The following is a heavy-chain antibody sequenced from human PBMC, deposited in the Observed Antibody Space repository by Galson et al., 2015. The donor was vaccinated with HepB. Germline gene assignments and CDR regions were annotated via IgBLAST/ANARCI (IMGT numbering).Heavy chain of an antibody. J-gene: IGHJ2*01. V-gene: IGHV7-4-1*02. D-gene: IGHD3-10*01. Sequence: SVKVSCKASGYTFTSYAMNWVRQAPGQGLEWMGWINTNTGNPTYAQGFTGRFVFSLDTSVSTAYLQISSLKAEDTAVYYCARDPRLLWFGELTESPHYWYFDLWGRGTLVTVSS. CDR1: GYTFTSYA. CDR3: ARDPRLLWFGELTESPHYWYFDL. CDR2: INTNTGNP.